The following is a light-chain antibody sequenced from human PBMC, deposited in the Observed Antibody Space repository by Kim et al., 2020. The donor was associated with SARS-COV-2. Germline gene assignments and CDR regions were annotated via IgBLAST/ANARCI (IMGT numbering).Light chain of an antibody. CDR2: AAS. CDR1: QSVASN. J-gene: IGKJ2*01. V-gene: IGKV3-15*01. Sequence: EMVMTQSPATLSVSPGERATLSCRASQSVASNLAWYQQKPGQPPRLLIYAASTRATGIPARFSGSGSGTEFTLTISSLQSEDFAVYYCQQYKNWPFAFGQGTKLEI. CDR3: QQYKNWPFA.